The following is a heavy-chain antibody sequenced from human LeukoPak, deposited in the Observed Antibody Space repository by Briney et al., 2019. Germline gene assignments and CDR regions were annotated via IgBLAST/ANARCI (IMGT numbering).Heavy chain of an antibody. CDR3: ARVLAAAGTKDSYYFDY. D-gene: IGHD6-13*01. CDR2: ISSSGSTI. CDR1: GFTFSDYY. J-gene: IGHJ4*02. Sequence: GGSLRLSCAAPGFTFSDYYMSRIRQAPGKGLEWVSYISSSGSTIYYADSVKGRFTISRDNAKNSLYLQMNSLRAEDTAVYYCARVLAAAGTKDSYYFDYWGQGTLVTVSS. V-gene: IGHV3-11*01.